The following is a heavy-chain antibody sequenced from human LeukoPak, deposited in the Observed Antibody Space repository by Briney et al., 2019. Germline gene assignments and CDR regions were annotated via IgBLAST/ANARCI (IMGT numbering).Heavy chain of an antibody. CDR1: GFTFSSYG. V-gene: IGHV3-30*18. CDR2: ISYDGSNK. Sequence: GGSLRLSCAASGFTFSSYGMHWVRQAPGEGLEWVAVISYDGSNKYYADSVKGRFTISRDNSKNTLYLQMNSLRAEDTAVYYCAKGGGYHDYWGQGTLVTVSS. D-gene: IGHD5-12*01. J-gene: IGHJ4*02. CDR3: AKGGGYHDY.